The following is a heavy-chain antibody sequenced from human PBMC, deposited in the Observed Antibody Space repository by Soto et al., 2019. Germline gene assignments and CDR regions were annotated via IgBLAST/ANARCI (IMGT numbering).Heavy chain of an antibody. Sequence: SETLSLTCAAYGGSFSGYYWSWIRQPPGEGLEWIGEINHSGSTNYNPSLKSRVTISVDTSKNQFSLKLSSVTAADTAVYYCARLQVVVVAATRAAFDIWGQGTMVTVSS. CDR3: ARLQVVVVAATRAAFDI. V-gene: IGHV4-34*01. J-gene: IGHJ3*02. CDR1: GGSFSGYY. CDR2: INHSGST. D-gene: IGHD2-15*01.